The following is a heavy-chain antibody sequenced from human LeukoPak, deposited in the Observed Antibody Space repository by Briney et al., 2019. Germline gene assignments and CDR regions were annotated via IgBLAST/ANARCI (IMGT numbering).Heavy chain of an antibody. D-gene: IGHD2-15*01. CDR3: ARGHSPGLGLRCYYYYMDV. Sequence: ASVKVSCTASGYTFTSYDINWVRQATGQGLEWMGWMNPNSGNTGYAQKFQGRVTMTRNTSISTAYMELSSLRSEDTAVYYCARGHSPGLGLRCYYYYMDVWGKGTTVTVSS. J-gene: IGHJ6*03. CDR1: GYTFTSYD. V-gene: IGHV1-8*01. CDR2: MNPNSGNT.